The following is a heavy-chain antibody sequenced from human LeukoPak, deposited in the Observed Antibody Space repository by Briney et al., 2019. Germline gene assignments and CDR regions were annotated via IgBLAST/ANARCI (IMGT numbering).Heavy chain of an antibody. J-gene: IGHJ5*02. CDR1: GFTFDDYA. V-gene: IGHV3-9*01. D-gene: IGHD1-26*01. Sequence: GGSLRLSCAASGFTFDDYAMHWVRQAPGKGLEWVSGISWNSGSIGYADSVKGRFTISRDNAKNSLYLQMNSLRAEDTALYYCAKDITYSGSHGWFDPWGQRTLVTVSS. CDR2: ISWNSGSI. CDR3: AKDITYSGSHGWFDP.